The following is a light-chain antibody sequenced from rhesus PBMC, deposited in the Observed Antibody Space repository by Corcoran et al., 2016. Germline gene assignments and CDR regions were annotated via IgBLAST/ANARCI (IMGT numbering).Light chain of an antibody. CDR2: KAS. V-gene: IGKV1-21*01. CDR1: QGISSW. CDR3: QQYNSAPWT. Sequence: DIQMTQSPSSLSASVGDRVTITCRASQGISSWLAWYQQKPGKAPKLLIYKASSLQSGGPSRFSGSGSGTDFTLTISCLQPEDVATYYCQQYNSAPWTFGQGTKVEIK. J-gene: IGKJ1*01.